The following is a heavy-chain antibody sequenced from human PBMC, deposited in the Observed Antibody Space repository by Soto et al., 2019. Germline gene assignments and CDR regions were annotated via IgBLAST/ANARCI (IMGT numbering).Heavy chain of an antibody. D-gene: IGHD6-19*01. Sequence: SVKVSCKASGGTFSSYAISWVRQAPGQGLEWMGGIIPIFGTANYAQKFQGRVTITADESTSTAYMELSSLRSEDTAVYYCAREVIAVAGPKAGGMDVWGQGTTVTVSS. CDR3: AREVIAVAGPKAGGMDV. CDR1: GGTFSSYA. CDR2: IIPIFGTA. J-gene: IGHJ6*02. V-gene: IGHV1-69*13.